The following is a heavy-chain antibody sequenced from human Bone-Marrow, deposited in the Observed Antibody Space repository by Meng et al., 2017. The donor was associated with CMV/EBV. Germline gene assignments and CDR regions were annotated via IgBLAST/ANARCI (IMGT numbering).Heavy chain of an antibody. CDR1: GFTVSSNY. D-gene: IGHD3-10*02. CDR2: IYSGGST. J-gene: IGHJ4*02. V-gene: IGHV3-66*02. Sequence: GGSPRLSCAASGFTVSSNYMSWVRQAPGKGLEWVSVIYSGGSTYYADSVKGRFTISRDNSKNTLYLQMNSLRAEDTAVYYCARDLGNGRITMSYWGQGTLVTVSS. CDR3: ARDLGNGRITMSY.